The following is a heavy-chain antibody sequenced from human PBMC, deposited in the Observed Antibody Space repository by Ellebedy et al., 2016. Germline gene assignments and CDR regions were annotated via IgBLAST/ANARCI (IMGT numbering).Heavy chain of an antibody. J-gene: IGHJ4*02. D-gene: IGHD6-13*01. CDR2: IYPGDSDT. V-gene: IGHV5-51*01. CDR1: GYSLTSYW. Sequence: GESLKISXKGSGYSLTSYWIGWVRQMPGKGLEWMGIIYPGDSDTRYSPSFQGQVTISADKSISTAYLQWSSLKASDTAMYYCASGAQSPGIAAAGTAFEYWGQGTLVTVSS. CDR3: ASGAQSPGIAAAGTAFEY.